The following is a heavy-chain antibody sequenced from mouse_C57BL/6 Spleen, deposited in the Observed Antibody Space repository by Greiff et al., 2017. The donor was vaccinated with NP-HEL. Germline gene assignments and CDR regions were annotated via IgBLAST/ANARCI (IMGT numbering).Heavy chain of an antibody. D-gene: IGHD2-1*01. CDR2: IGPGSGST. J-gene: IGHJ4*01. Sequence: QVPLPQSGAELVKPGASVKISCKASGYTFTDYYINWVKQRPGQGLEWIGKIGPGSGSTYYNEKFKGKATMTADKSSSTAYMQLSSLTSEDSAVDFCARYDVDGNYDDAMDYWGQGTSVTVSS. CDR1: GYTFTDYY. V-gene: IGHV1-77*01. CDR3: ARYDVDGNYDDAMDY.